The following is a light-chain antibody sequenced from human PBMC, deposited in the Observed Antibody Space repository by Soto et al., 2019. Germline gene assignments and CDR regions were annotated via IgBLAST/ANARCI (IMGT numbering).Light chain of an antibody. CDR1: SSNIGSNT. CDR3: STWDDSLDGRV. Sequence: QSVLTQPPSASGTPGQRVTISCSGSSSNIGSNTVNWYQQVPGTAPKVLIYSNNQRPSGVPDRFSGSKSGTSASLAISGLQSADEAEYHCSTWDDSLDGRVFGGGTKLTVL. CDR2: SNN. J-gene: IGLJ3*02. V-gene: IGLV1-44*01.